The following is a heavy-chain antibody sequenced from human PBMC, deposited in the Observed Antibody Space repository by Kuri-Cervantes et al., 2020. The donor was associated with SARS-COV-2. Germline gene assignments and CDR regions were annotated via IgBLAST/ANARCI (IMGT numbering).Heavy chain of an antibody. V-gene: IGHV4-59*01. CDR2: IYYSGST. CDR3: ARTSLVESSWCGDYYHYGMDV. Sequence: SETLSLTCTVSGGSISSYYWSWIRQPAGKGLEWIGYIYYSGSTNYNPSLKSRVAISVDTSKNQFSLKLSSVTAADTAVYYCARTSLVESSWCGDYYHYGMDVWGQGTTVTVSS. CDR1: GGSISSYY. D-gene: IGHD6-13*01. J-gene: IGHJ6*02.